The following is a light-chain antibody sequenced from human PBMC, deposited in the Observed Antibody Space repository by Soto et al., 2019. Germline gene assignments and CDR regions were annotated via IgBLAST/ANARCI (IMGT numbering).Light chain of an antibody. V-gene: IGKV3-11*01. J-gene: IGKJ1*01. CDR1: QSVDKY. CDR2: DAS. CDR3: QQRGNRPPWT. Sequence: EIVLTQSPGTLSLSPGERATLSCLASQSVDKYLVWYQQKPGQAPRLLIYDASNRATGIPARFSGSGSGTDFTLTISSLEPEDFAVYYCQQRGNRPPWTFGQGTKVDIK.